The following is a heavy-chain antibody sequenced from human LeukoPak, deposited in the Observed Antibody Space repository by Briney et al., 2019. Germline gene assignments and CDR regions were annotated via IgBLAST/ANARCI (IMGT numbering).Heavy chain of an antibody. CDR3: ARGEVALNWFDP. CDR2: IYYSGST. CDR1: GGSISSSSYY. V-gene: IGHV4-39*07. J-gene: IGHJ5*02. Sequence: SETLSLTCTVSGGSISSSSYYWGWIRQPPGKGLEWIGHIYYSGSTSYNPSLKSRVTISVDTSKNQFSLKLRSVTAADTAVYYCARGEVALNWFDPWGQGTLVTVSS. D-gene: IGHD2-15*01.